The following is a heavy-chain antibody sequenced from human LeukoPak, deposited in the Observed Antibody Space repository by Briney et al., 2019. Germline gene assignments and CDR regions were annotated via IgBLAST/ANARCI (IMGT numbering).Heavy chain of an antibody. J-gene: IGHJ4*02. CDR1: GGSISSGSYY. D-gene: IGHD5-12*01. Sequence: SQTLSLTCTVSGGSISSGSYYWSWIRQPAGKGLEWIGRIYTSGSTNYNPSLKSRVTISVDTSKNQFSLKLSSVTAADTAVYYCATVDIVATGRNYWGQGTLVTVSS. V-gene: IGHV4-61*02. CDR2: IYTSGST. CDR3: ATVDIVATGRNY.